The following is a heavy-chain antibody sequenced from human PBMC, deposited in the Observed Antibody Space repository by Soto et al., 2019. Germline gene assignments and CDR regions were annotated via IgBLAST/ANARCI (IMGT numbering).Heavy chain of an antibody. D-gene: IGHD3-22*01. CDR3: ARGPSAYLPDY. J-gene: IGHJ4*02. V-gene: IGHV5-51*01. Sequence: PVETLKISWKGSGYNFTTYCIAWVRQMPGKRQEWIGIIYPGDSDTRYSPLFQGQVTISADKSIGTAYLQWTSLKASDTAMYYCARGPSAYLPDYWGQGTLVTVSS. CDR2: IYPGDSDT. CDR1: GYNFTTYC.